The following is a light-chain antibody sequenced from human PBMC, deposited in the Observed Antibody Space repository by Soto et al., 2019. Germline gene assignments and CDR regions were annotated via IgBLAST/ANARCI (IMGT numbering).Light chain of an antibody. V-gene: IGKV1-5*03. Sequence: DIQITQSPSTLSASVGDRVTIPCRASQSISSWLAWYQQKPGKAPKLLIYKASSLESGVPSRFSGSGSGTEFTLTISSLQPDDFATYYCQQYNSYATFGQGTKVDI. CDR1: QSISSW. CDR2: KAS. J-gene: IGKJ1*01. CDR3: QQYNSYAT.